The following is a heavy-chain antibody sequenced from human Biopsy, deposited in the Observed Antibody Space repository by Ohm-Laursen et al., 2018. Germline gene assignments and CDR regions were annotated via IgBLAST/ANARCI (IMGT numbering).Heavy chain of an antibody. V-gene: IGHV3-21*01. CDR1: GFIFSTYT. Sequence: SLRLSCSASGFIFSTYTMNWVRQAPGEGLEWVSSISSRSSGIYYADSVKGRFTISRDNAKNSLFLHMNSLRAEDTAVYYCARESALKWYQFLSYFNGMGVWGQGTTVTVSS. J-gene: IGHJ6*02. CDR2: ISSRSSGI. D-gene: IGHD2-2*01. CDR3: ARESALKWYQFLSYFNGMGV.